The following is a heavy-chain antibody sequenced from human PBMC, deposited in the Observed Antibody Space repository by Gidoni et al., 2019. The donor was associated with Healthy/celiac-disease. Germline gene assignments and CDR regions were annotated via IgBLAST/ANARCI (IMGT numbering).Heavy chain of an antibody. V-gene: IGHV4-34*01. Sequence: QVQLQQWGAGLLKPSETLSLTCAVYGGSFSGYYWSWIRQPPGKGLEWIGEINHSGSTNYNPSLKSRVTISVDTSKNQFSLKLSSVTAADTAVYYCARGRRAARYCSGGSCRNPEDYWGQGTLVTVSS. D-gene: IGHD2-15*01. CDR3: ARGRRAARYCSGGSCRNPEDY. CDR2: INHSGST. J-gene: IGHJ4*02. CDR1: GGSFSGYY.